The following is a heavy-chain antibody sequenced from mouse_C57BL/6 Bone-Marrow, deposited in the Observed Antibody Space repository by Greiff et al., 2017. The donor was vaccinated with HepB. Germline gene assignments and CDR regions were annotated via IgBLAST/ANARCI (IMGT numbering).Heavy chain of an antibody. D-gene: IGHD2-4*01. Sequence: EVQLQQSGPELVKPGASVKMSCKASGYTFTDYNMHWVKQSHGKSLEWIGYINPNNGGTSYNQKFKGKATLTVNKSSSTAYMELRSLTAEDSAVYYVARSYDYDMLSAMDYWGQGTSVTVSS. J-gene: IGHJ4*01. V-gene: IGHV1-22*01. CDR2: INPNNGGT. CDR1: GYTFTDYN. CDR3: ARSYDYDMLSAMDY.